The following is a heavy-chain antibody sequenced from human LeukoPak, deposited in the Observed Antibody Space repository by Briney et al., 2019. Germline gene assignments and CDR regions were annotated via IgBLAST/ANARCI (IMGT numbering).Heavy chain of an antibody. CDR3: ARSGGDRGWYYFDY. D-gene: IGHD6-19*01. V-gene: IGHV4-4*07. Sequence: SETLSLTCTVSGGSISSYYWSWIQQPAGKGLEWIGRIYTSGSTNYNPSLKSRVTMSVDTSKNQFSLKLSSVTAADTAVYYCARSGGDRGWYYFDYWGQGTLVTVSS. CDR1: GGSISSYY. CDR2: IYTSGST. J-gene: IGHJ4*02.